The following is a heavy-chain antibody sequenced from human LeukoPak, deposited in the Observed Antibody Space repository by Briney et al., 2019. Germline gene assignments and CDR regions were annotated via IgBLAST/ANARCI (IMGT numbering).Heavy chain of an antibody. CDR1: GDSISSGSYQ. D-gene: IGHD5-18*01. CDR2: IYYSGST. J-gene: IGHJ2*01. V-gene: IGHV4-61*01. CDR3: ARHVRDDSYGHYWYFDL. Sequence: PSETLSLTCTVSGDSISSGSYQWSWIRQPPGKGLEWIGYIYYSGSTNYNPSLKSRVTISVDTSKNQFSLKLSSVTAADTAVYYCARHVRDDSYGHYWYFDLWGRGTLVTVSS.